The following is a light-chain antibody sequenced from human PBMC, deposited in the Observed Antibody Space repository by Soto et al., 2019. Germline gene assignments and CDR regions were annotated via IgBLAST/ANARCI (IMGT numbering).Light chain of an antibody. V-gene: IGKV1-33*01. Sequence: DIQMTQSPSSLSASVGDRVTITCQASQDITNYLNWYQQKPGKAPKLLIYDASNLETGVPSRFSGSGSGTDFTFTITSLQSEDISTYYCQQYDNLPLTCGGGTKVDIK. CDR2: DAS. CDR3: QQYDNLPLT. CDR1: QDITNY. J-gene: IGKJ4*01.